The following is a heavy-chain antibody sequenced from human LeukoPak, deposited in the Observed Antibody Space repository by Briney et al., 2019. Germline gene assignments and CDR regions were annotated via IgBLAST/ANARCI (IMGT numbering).Heavy chain of an antibody. J-gene: IGHJ2*01. V-gene: IGHV3-21*01. CDR2: SSTSSSYI. D-gene: IGHD1-26*01. CDR3: ARDPENVSGSHSHFDL. CDR1: GFTFSNAW. Sequence: GGSLRLSCAASGFTFSNAWMSWVRQAPGKGLEWVSSSSTSSSYIYYADSVKGRFTISRDNAKNSLYLQMNSLRAEDTAVYYCARDPENVSGSHSHFDLWGRGTLVTVSS.